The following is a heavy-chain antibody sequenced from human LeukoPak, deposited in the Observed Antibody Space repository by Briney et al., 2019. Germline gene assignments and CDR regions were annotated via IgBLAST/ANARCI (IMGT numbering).Heavy chain of an antibody. J-gene: IGHJ6*03. CDR3: ARDGGGDIKSSDDYYYYYMDV. Sequence: PSETLSLTSTFSGGSISSGGYYWSWIRQHPGKGLGWIGYIYYSGSTYYNPSLKSRVTISVDTSKNQFSLKLSSVTAADTAVYYCARDGGGDIKSSDDYYYYYMDVWGKGTTVTLYS. D-gene: IGHD3-9*01. CDR1: GGSISSGGYY. V-gene: IGHV4-31*03. CDR2: IYYSGST.